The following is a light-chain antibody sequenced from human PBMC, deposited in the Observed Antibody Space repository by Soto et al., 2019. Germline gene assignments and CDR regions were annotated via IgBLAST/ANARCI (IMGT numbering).Light chain of an antibody. CDR3: QQLNDRWFT. CDR1: QGNNSF. Sequence: IQLTQSPSSLSASVGDRVTISCRASQGNNSFVAWYQQKSGKAPKLLIYAASTLQSGVPSRFSGSGSGTDFTLTISSLQPEDFATYYCQQLNDRWFTFGQGTKVDIK. CDR2: AAS. J-gene: IGKJ2*01. V-gene: IGKV1-9*01.